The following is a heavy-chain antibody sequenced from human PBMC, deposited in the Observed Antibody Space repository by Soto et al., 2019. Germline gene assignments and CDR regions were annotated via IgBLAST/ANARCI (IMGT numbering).Heavy chain of an antibody. J-gene: IGHJ4*02. CDR2: IDPRNGGT. D-gene: IGHD5-18*01. Sequence: QVQLVQSGSDVKKPGASFTVSCKASGYIFSDYYIHWVRQAPGQGLERMGWIDPRNGGTKYAQKYQDRLTMTTAASTSTAFLELRRLRLDYTAVFFCARVLYRNVIHAWGQGTLVTVSS. CDR1: GYIFSDYY. CDR3: ARVLYRNVIHA. V-gene: IGHV1-2*02.